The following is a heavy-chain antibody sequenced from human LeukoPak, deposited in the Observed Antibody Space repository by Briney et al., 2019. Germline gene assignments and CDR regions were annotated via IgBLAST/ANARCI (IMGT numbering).Heavy chain of an antibody. V-gene: IGHV3-7*01. CDR3: ARGRWRGYCSSTSCYYYYMDV. CDR2: IKQDGSEK. J-gene: IGHJ6*03. CDR1: GFTFSSYW. D-gene: IGHD2-2*01. Sequence: PGGSLRLSCAASGFTFSSYWMSWVRQAPGKGLEWVASIKQDGSEKYYVDSVKGRFTISRDNAKNSLYLQMNSLRAEDTAVYYCARGRWRGYCSSTSCYYYYMDVWGKGTTVTVSS.